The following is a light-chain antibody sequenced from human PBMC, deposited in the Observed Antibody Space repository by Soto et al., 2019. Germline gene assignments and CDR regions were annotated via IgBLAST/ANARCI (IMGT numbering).Light chain of an antibody. J-gene: IGKJ1*01. CDR1: QGISSN. Sequence: MTQSPSSFSASTGDRVTITCRASQGISSNLAWYQQKPGQAPRLLIYGASTRATGIPARFSGSGSGTEFTLTISSLQSEDFAVYYCQQYNNWPQTFGQGTKVDI. CDR3: QQYNNWPQT. CDR2: GAS. V-gene: IGKV3-15*01.